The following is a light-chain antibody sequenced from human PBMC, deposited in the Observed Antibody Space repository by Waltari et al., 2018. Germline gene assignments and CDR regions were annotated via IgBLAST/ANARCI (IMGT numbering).Light chain of an antibody. J-gene: IGLJ2*01. CDR1: SSNIGAGYH. Sequence: QSVLTQPPSVSGAPGQRVTISCTGGSSNIGAGYHVHWSQQLPGTAPKLLIYGNSNRPSGVPDRFSGSKSGTSASLAITGLQAEDEADYYCQSYDSSLSGSEVFGGGTKLTVL. CDR3: QSYDSSLSGSEV. CDR2: GNS. V-gene: IGLV1-40*01.